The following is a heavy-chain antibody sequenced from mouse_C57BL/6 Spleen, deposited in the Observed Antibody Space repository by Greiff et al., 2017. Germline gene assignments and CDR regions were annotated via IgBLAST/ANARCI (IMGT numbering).Heavy chain of an antibody. CDR3: ARGGPVYYDYDGYWYFDV. Sequence: QVQLQQSGPELVKPGASVKLSCKASGYTFTSYDINWVKQRPGQGLEWIGWIYPRDGSTKYNEKFKGKATLTVDTSSSTAYMELHSLTSEDSAVYFCARGGPVYYDYDGYWYFDVWGTGTTVTVSS. J-gene: IGHJ1*03. CDR1: GYTFTSYD. CDR2: IYPRDGST. D-gene: IGHD2-4*01. V-gene: IGHV1-85*01.